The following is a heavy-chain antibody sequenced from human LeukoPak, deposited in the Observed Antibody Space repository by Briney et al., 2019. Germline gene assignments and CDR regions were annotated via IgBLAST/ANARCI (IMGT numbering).Heavy chain of an antibody. Sequence: PGGSLRLSCAASGFTFSSYGMHWVRQATGKGLEWVAFIRYDGSNKYYADSVKRRFTISRDNSKNTLYLQMNSLRAEDTAVYYCAKRRELYFDYWGQGTLVTVSS. CDR3: AKRRELYFDY. CDR1: GFTFSSYG. V-gene: IGHV3-30*02. J-gene: IGHJ4*02. CDR2: IRYDGSNK. D-gene: IGHD1-26*01.